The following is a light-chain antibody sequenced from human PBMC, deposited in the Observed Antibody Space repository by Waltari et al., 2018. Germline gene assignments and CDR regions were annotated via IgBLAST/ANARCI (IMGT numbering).Light chain of an antibody. CDR1: QSVGDN. CDR2: GAS. Sequence: EIVMTQSPATLSVSPGERATLSCRASQSVGDNLAWYQRKPGQAPRHLLFGASTRATGIPARFSGSGSGTEFTLTISSLQSEDFATYYCQQYFAWPPVHTFGQGTTLEIK. CDR3: QQYFAWPPVHT. J-gene: IGKJ2*01. V-gene: IGKV3-15*01.